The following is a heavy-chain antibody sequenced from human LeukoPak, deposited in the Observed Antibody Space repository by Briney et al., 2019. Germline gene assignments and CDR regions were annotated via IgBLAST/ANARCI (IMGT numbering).Heavy chain of an antibody. D-gene: IGHD3-10*01. CDR3: AKDIVPWFGEHMDV. Sequence: SGGSLRLSCAASGFTFSSYWMSWVRQAPGKGLEWVANIKQDGSEKYYVDSVKGRFTISRDNAKNSLCLQMNSLRAEDTALYYCAKDIVPWFGEHMDVWGKGTTVTISS. V-gene: IGHV3-7*03. CDR2: IKQDGSEK. J-gene: IGHJ6*03. CDR1: GFTFSSYW.